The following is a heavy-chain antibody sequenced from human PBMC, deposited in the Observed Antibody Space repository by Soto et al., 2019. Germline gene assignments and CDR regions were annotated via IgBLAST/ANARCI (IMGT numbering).Heavy chain of an antibody. J-gene: IGHJ6*02. CDR1: GYSFTSYW. D-gene: IGHD6-6*01. V-gene: IGHV5-10-1*01. Sequence: PGESLKISCKGSGYSFTSYWISWVRQMPGKGLEWMGRIDPSDSYTNYSPSFQGHVTISADKSISTAYLRWGSLKASDTAMYYCASTVGSEYSSSPHNGMDVWGQGTTVTVS. CDR3: ASTVGSEYSSSPHNGMDV. CDR2: IDPSDSYT.